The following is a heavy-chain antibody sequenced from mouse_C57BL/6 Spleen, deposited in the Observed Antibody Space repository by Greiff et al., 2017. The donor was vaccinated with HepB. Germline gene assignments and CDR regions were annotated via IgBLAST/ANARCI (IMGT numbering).Heavy chain of an antibody. CDR2: IDPSDSET. J-gene: IGHJ4*01. Sequence: QVQLQQPGAELVRPGSSVKLSCKASGYTFTSYWMHWVKQRPIQGLEWIGNIDPSDSETHYNQKFKDKATLTVDKSSSTAYMQLSSLTSEDSAVYYCARGRIYDGSSPLYAMDYWGQGTSVTVSS. D-gene: IGHD1-1*01. V-gene: IGHV1-52*01. CDR1: GYTFTSYW. CDR3: ARGRIYDGSSPLYAMDY.